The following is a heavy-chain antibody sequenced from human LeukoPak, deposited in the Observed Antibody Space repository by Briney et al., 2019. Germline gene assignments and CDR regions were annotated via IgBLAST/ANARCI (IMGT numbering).Heavy chain of an antibody. CDR1: GGSISSSSYY. J-gene: IGHJ4*02. Sequence: SETLSLTCTVSGGSISSSSYYWGWIRQPPGKGLEWIGSIYYSGSTYYNPSLKSRVTISVDTSKNQFSLKLSSVTAADTAVYYCAVDIDMYSSGSYWGQGTLVTASS. CDR2: IYYSGST. D-gene: IGHD6-19*01. V-gene: IGHV4-39*01. CDR3: AVDIDMYSSGSY.